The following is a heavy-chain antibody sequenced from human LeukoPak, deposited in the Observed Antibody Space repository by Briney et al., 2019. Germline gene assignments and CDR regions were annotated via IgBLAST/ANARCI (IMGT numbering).Heavy chain of an antibody. CDR3: AREAYSDRSFDY. J-gene: IGHJ4*02. CDR2: ISTDGTTT. V-gene: IGHV3-74*01. D-gene: IGHD3-22*01. Sequence: GGSLRLSCAASGFTFSSYWMHWVRQAPGKGLVWVSRISTDGTTTSSADSVKGRFTISRDNAKNTLYLQMNSLRAEDTAVYYCAREAYSDRSFDYWRQGSLVTVSS. CDR1: GFTFSSYW.